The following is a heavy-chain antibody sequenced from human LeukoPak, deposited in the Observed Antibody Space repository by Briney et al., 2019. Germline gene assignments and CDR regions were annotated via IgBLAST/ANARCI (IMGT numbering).Heavy chain of an antibody. D-gene: IGHD2-15*01. CDR3: ASSGFCSGGSCPEYYFDY. V-gene: IGHV5-10-1*01. Sequence: GGSLKISCKGSGYSFTSYWISWVRQMPGKGLEWMGRIDPSDSYTNYSPSFQGHITISADKSISTAYLQWSSLKASDTAMYYCASSGFCSGGSCPEYYFDYWGQGTLVTVSS. CDR1: GYSFTSYW. J-gene: IGHJ4*02. CDR2: IDPSDSYT.